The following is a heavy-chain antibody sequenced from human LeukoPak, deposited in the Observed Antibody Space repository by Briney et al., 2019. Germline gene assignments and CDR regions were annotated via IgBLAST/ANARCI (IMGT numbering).Heavy chain of an antibody. CDR1: GGSISSYY. CDR3: AREQLTYYYDSSGYYYAD. J-gene: IGHJ4*02. V-gene: IGHV4-59*01. CDR2: IYYSGST. D-gene: IGHD3-22*01. Sequence: SETLSLTCTVSGGSISSYYWSWIRQPPGKGLEWIGYIYYSGSTNYNPSLKSRVTISVDTSKNQFPLKLSSVTAADTAVYYCAREQLTYYYDSSGYYYADWGQGTLVTVSS.